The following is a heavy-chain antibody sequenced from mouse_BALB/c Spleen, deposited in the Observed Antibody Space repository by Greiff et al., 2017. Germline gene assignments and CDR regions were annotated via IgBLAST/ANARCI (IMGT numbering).Heavy chain of an antibody. CDR2: IWSDGST. CDR1: GFSLTSYG. D-gene: IGHD1-1*02. J-gene: IGHJ2*01. V-gene: IGHV2-6-2*01. CDR3: ARHEGGRGYFDY. Sequence: VQLQESGPDLVAPSQSLSITCTVSGFSLTSYGVHWVRQPPGKGLEWLVVIWSDGSTTYNSALKSRLSISKDNSKSQVFLKMNSLQTDDTAMYYCARHEGGRGYFDYWGQGTTLTVSS.